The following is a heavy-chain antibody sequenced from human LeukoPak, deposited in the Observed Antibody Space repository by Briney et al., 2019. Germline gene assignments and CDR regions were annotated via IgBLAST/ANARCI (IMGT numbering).Heavy chain of an antibody. D-gene: IGHD1-26*01. CDR1: GFTFSSYA. V-gene: IGHV3-23*01. J-gene: IGHJ4*02. CDR3: AKGVGATTGVFDY. CDR2: ISGSGGST. Sequence: GGSLRLSCAASGFTFSSYAMSWVRQAPGRGLEWVSAISGSGGSTYYADSVKGRFTISRDNSKNTLYLQMNSLRAEDTAVYYCAKGVGATTGVFDYWGQGTLVTVSS.